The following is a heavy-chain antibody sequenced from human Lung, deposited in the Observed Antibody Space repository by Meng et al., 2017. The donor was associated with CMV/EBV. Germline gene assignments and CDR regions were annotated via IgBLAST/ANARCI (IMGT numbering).Heavy chain of an antibody. CDR1: GGSFSSYY. CDR3: ARGNYYYGLDV. J-gene: IGHJ6*04. Sequence: SETLSLTCTISGGSFSSYYCSWIRQSPGKGLEWIGYVYYSGTTNYNPSFKSRIYISIDTSKNQFSLELSSVTAADTAVYYCARGNYYYGLDVWREGTTVTVSS. V-gene: IGHV4-59*01. CDR2: VYYSGTT.